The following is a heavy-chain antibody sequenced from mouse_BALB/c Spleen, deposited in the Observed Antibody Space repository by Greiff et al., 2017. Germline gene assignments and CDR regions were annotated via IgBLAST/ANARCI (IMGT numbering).Heavy chain of an antibody. CDR3: VRKGVLLRYSYAMDY. D-gene: IGHD1-1*01. V-gene: IGHV2-2*02. Sequence: QVQLKESGPGLVQPSQSLSITCTVSGFSLTSYGVHWVRQSPGKGLEWLGVIWSGGSTDYNAAFISRLSISKDNSKSQVFFKMNSLQANDTAIYYCVRKGVLLRYSYAMDYWGQGTSVTVSS. J-gene: IGHJ4*01. CDR1: GFSLTSYG. CDR2: IWSGGST.